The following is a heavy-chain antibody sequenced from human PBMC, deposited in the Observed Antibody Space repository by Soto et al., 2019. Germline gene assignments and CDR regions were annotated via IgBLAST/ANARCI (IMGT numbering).Heavy chain of an antibody. D-gene: IGHD2-2*01. V-gene: IGHV4-39*01. J-gene: IGHJ4*02. CDR1: GASISTSSDF. Sequence: QLQLQESGPGLVRSSETLSLTCSVSGASISTSSDFWGGIRQAPGKGLEWIGNVYESGTTRLNPSLKGRASIFVDKSKNQFSLELNSATAADRGGYYCARQPESTSYFDYWGQGILVTVSS. CDR3: ARQPESTSYFDY. CDR2: VYESGTT.